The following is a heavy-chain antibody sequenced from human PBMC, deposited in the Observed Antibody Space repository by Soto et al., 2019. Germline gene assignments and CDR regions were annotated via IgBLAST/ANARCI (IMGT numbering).Heavy chain of an antibody. J-gene: IGHJ3*02. D-gene: IGHD3-22*01. CDR3: AREGKPYYYDSSGYYHQSDAFDI. CDR1: GGSISSGDYY. V-gene: IGHV4-30-4*01. CDR2: IYYSGST. Sequence: PSETLSLTCTVSGGSISSGDYYWSWIRQPPGKGLEWIGYIYYSGSTYYNPSLKSRVTISVDTSKNQFSLKLSSVTAADTAVYYCAREGKPYYYDSSGYYHQSDAFDIWGQGTMVTVSS.